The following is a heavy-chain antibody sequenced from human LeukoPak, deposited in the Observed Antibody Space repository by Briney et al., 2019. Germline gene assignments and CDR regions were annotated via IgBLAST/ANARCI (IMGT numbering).Heavy chain of an antibody. CDR3: ARDPYSGTYGDTYYYYMDV. Sequence: GGSLRLSCAASGFTFSNYSMNWVRQTPGKGLEWVSSITSSSNYTFYADSVKGRFTISRDNARNSLYLQMNSLRAGDTAVYYCARDPYSGTYGDTYYYYMDVWGKGTTVTISS. CDR2: ITSSSNYT. J-gene: IGHJ6*03. D-gene: IGHD1-26*01. CDR1: GFTFSNYS. V-gene: IGHV3-21*01.